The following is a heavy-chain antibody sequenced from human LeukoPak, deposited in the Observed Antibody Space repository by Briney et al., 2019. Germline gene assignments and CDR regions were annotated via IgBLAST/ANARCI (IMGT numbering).Heavy chain of an antibody. J-gene: IGHJ4*02. CDR2: ILSKGNGGRT. V-gene: IGHV3-15*01. CDR3: TNWNAATFDY. CDR1: GLTFSDAW. Sequence: GGSLRPSCAASGLTFSDAWMNWVRQAPGKGLEWVGRILSKGNGGRTDYAAPVKGRFTISRDDSKNTLYLQMNSLMTEDTAVYYCTNWNAATFDYWGQGTLVTVS. D-gene: IGHD1-1*01.